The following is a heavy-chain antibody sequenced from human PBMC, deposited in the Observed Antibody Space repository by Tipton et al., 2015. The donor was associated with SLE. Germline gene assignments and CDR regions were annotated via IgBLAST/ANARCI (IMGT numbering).Heavy chain of an antibody. D-gene: IGHD7-27*01. Sequence: TLSLTCTVSGGSISSYYWRWIRQPPGKGLEWIGYIYYSGSTNYNPSLKSRVTISVNTSKNQFSLKLTSVTAADTAVYYCARLLGFDYWGQGTLVTVSS. CDR1: GGSISSYY. V-gene: IGHV4-59*08. CDR3: ARLLGFDY. CDR2: IYYSGST. J-gene: IGHJ4*02.